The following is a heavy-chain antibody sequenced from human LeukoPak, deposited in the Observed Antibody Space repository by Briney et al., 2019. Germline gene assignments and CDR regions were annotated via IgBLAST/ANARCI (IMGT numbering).Heavy chain of an antibody. Sequence: TGRSLRLSCAASGFTFSSYAMHWVRQAPGKGLEWVAVISYDGSNKYYADSVKGRFTISRDNSKNTLYLQMNSLRAEDTAVYYCARNYDFWSGYPEFDYWGQGTLVTVSS. CDR2: ISYDGSNK. V-gene: IGHV3-30-3*01. CDR3: ARNYDFWSGYPEFDY. J-gene: IGHJ4*02. CDR1: GFTFSSYA. D-gene: IGHD3-3*01.